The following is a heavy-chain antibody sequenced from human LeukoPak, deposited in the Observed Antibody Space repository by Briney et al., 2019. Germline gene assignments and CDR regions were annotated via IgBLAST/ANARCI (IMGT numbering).Heavy chain of an antibody. CDR3: ARELAVGAITEYFQD. CDR2: LYIGGNT. V-gene: IGHV3-53*01. D-gene: IGHD1-26*01. CDR1: GFSVSSNY. Sequence: PGGSLRLSCVASGFSVSSNYMAWVRQAPGKGLEWVSVLYIGGNTYYGAFVKGRFTISRDNSRNTLYLQMNTLRVDDTAVYYCARELAVGAITEYFQDWGQGTLVTVSS. J-gene: IGHJ1*01.